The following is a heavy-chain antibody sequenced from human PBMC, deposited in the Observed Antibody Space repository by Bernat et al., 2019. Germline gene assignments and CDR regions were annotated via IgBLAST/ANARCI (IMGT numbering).Heavy chain of an antibody. CDR1: GFSLTTSSMC. J-gene: IGHJ6*03. V-gene: IGHV2-70*13. Sequence: QVTLRESGPALVKPTQTLTLTCTFSGFSLTTSSMCVSWIRQSPGKALEWLARIDWDGDKWYTTSLKTRLSISKDTSKNQVVLTMTNMDPVDTATYYCVCVDYGTATRYMDAWRKGTTVTV. D-gene: IGHD4-17*01. CDR2: IDWDGDK. CDR3: VCVDYGTATRYMDA.